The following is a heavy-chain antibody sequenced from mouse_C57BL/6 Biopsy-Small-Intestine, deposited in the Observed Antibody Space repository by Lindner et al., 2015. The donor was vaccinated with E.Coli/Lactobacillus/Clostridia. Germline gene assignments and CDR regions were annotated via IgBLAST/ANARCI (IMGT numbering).Heavy chain of an antibody. CDR2: IYPRDGST. CDR1: GYTFTSYD. Sequence: VQLQESGPEQVRPGASVKLSCKASGYTFTSYDINWVKQRPGQGLEWIGWIYPRDGSTKYNEKFKGKATLTVDTSSSTAYMELHSLTSEDSAVYFCARDYYGSSFWYFDVWGTGTTVTVSS. J-gene: IGHJ1*03. CDR3: ARDYYGSSFWYFDV. V-gene: IGHV1-85*01. D-gene: IGHD1-1*01.